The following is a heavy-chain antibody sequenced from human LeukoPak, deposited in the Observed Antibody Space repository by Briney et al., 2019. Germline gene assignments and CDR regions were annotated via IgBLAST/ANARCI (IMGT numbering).Heavy chain of an antibody. V-gene: IGHV3-53*04. CDR3: ARVPLYSSSWPGMDV. J-gene: IGHJ6*02. D-gene: IGHD6-13*01. CDR2: IYSGGST. Sequence: GGSLRLSCAASGFTFSDYYMSWVRQAPGKGLEWVSVIYSGGSTYYADSVKGRFTISRHNSKNTLYLQMNSLRAEDTAVYYCARVPLYSSSWPGMDVWGQGTTVTVSS. CDR1: GFTFSDYY.